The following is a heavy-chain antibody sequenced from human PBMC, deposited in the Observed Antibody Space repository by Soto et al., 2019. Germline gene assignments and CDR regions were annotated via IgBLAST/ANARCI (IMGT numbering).Heavy chain of an antibody. J-gene: IGHJ4*02. D-gene: IGHD6-6*01. Sequence: GESLKISCKGSGYSFTSYWIAWVRQMPGKGLEWMGIIYPGDSETRYSPSFQGQVTISADKSISTAYLQWSSLKASDTAMYYCARQLQLGSSSAPVDYWGQGTLVTVSS. CDR3: ARQLQLGSSSAPVDY. V-gene: IGHV5-51*01. CDR1: GYSFTSYW. CDR2: IYPGDSET.